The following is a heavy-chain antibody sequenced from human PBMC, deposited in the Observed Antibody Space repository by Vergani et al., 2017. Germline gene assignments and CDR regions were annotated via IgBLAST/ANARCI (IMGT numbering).Heavy chain of an antibody. CDR2: IKQDGSEK. J-gene: IGHJ2*01. Sequence: EVQLVEFGGGLVQPGGSLRLPCAASGFTFRCYWMSRVRQAPGKGLEWVANIKQDGSEKYYVDSVKGRFTITRDNAKNSLYLQMNSLRAEDTAVYYCARGGIAVAGNCWYFDLWGRGTLVTVSS. V-gene: IGHV3-7*04. CDR1: GFTFRCYW. CDR3: ARGGIAVAGNCWYFDL. D-gene: IGHD6-19*01.